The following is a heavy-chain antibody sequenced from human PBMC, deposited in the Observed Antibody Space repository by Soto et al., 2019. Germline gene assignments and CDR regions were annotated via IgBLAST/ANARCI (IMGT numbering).Heavy chain of an antibody. D-gene: IGHD5-18*01. Sequence: HGGSLRLSCAASGLTFSNYAIHWVRQAPGKGLEWVAVLSFDGNNKHYADSVKGRFTISRDNSKNTLYLQMNSLRAEDTAVYYCARGPFGDAAMVTNYFDYWGQGTLVTVSS. CDR1: GLTFSNYA. CDR3: ARGPFGDAAMVTNYFDY. V-gene: IGHV3-30-3*01. CDR2: LSFDGNNK. J-gene: IGHJ4*02.